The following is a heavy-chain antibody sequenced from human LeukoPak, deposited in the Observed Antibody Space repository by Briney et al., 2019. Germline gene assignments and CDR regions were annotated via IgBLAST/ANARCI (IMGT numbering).Heavy chain of an antibody. CDR1: GYTFTDYY. CDR2: INPNSGVT. V-gene: IGHV1-2*02. Sequence: RASVKVSCKASGYTFTDYYMHWVRQAPGQGLEWMGWINPNSGVTNYAQKFQGRVTMTRDTSISTAYMELSRLRSDDTAVYSCARSRGLFSSWYADYWGQGTLVTVSS. D-gene: IGHD6-13*01. J-gene: IGHJ4*02. CDR3: ARSRGLFSSWYADY.